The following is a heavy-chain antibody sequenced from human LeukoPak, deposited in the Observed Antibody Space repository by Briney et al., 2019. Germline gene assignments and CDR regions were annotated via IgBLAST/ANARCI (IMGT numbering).Heavy chain of an antibody. CDR1: GFTVSSNY. V-gene: IGHV3-66*01. D-gene: IGHD6-13*01. CDR3: ARVSIAAAEGDFYFDY. CDR2: IYSGGST. J-gene: IGHJ4*02. Sequence: GGSLRLSCAASGFTVSSNYMSWVRQAPGKGLEWVSVIYSGGSTYYADSAKGRFTISRDNSKNTLYLQMNSLRAEDTAVYYCARVSIAAAEGDFYFDYWGQGTLVTVSS.